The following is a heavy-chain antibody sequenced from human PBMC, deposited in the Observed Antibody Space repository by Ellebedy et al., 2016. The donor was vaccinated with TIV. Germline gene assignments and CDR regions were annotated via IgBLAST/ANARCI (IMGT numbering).Heavy chain of an antibody. D-gene: IGHD1-7*01. J-gene: IGHJ4*02. CDR2: IWYDGSNK. Sequence: GGSLRLSXAASGFTFSSYGMHWVRQAPGKGLEWVAVIWYDGSNKYYADSVKGRFTISRDNSKNTLYLQMNSLRAEDTAVYYCAKDETSITGTTTRQNYWGQGTLVTVSS. CDR1: GFTFSSYG. V-gene: IGHV3-30*02. CDR3: AKDETSITGTTTRQNY.